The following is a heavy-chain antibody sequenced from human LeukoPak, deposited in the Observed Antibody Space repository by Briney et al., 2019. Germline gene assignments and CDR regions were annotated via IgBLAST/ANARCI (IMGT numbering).Heavy chain of an antibody. CDR3: ARDGSGYSSSRKPTTRRGGFDP. CDR2: ICYGVGT. Sequence: PSETLSLTCTVSGGSISSSSYYWGWIRQPPGKGLEWIGTICYGVGTYYNPSLKSRVTISVDTSKNQFSLKLSSVTAADTAVYYCARDGSGYSSSRKPTTRRGGFDPWGQGTLVTVSS. D-gene: IGHD6-13*01. CDR1: GGSISSSSYY. V-gene: IGHV4-39*07. J-gene: IGHJ5*02.